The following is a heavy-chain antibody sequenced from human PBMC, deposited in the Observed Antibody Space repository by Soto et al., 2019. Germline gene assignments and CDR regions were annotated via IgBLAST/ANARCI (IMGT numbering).Heavy chain of an antibody. CDR1: GGSFSGYY. V-gene: IGHV4-34*01. CDR2: INHSGST. J-gene: IGHJ6*02. Sequence: QVQLQQWCAGLLKPSETLSLTCAVYGGSFSGYYWSWIRQPPGKGLEWIGEINHSGSTNYNPSLKSRVTISVDTSKNQFSLKLSSVTAADTAVYYCAGYYYYYGMDVWGQGTTVTVSS. CDR3: AGYYYYYGMDV.